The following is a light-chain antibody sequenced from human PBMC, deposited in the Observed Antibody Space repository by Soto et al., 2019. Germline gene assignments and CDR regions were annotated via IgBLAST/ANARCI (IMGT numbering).Light chain of an antibody. J-gene: IGLJ1*01. CDR2: EVT. Sequence: QSVLAQPASVSGSPGQSITISGTGTSSDLGNYNYVSWYQQHPGTAPKLILYEVTNRPSGVSDRFSGSKSGNTASLSISGLQTEDEADYYCGSYTSTTYVFGTGTKVTVL. V-gene: IGLV2-14*01. CDR1: SSDLGNYNY. CDR3: GSYTSTTYV.